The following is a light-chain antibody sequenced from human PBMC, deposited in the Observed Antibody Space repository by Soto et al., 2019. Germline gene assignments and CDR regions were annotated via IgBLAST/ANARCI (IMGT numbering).Light chain of an antibody. CDR2: GAS. CDR1: QSVSMN. J-gene: IGKJ5*01. CDR3: QQYTHWPTIS. Sequence: EIVLTQSPATLSVSPGERATLSCRASQSVSMNLAWYQQKPGQAPRLLIYGASSRATGIPVGFSGSGSGTEFTLTISSLQSEDFAVYYGQQYTHWPTISFGQGTRLEIK. V-gene: IGKV3-15*01.